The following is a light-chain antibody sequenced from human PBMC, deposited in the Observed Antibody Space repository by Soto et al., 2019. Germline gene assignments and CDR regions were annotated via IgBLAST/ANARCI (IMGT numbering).Light chain of an antibody. CDR2: GNI. CDR1: GSNIGAGYD. V-gene: IGLV1-40*01. Sequence: QSVLTQPPSVSAAPGQTVTISCTGSGSNIGAGYDVHWYQHLPGRAPKLLIYGNIIRPSGVPDRFSASKSGTSASLAITGLQAEDEGDYYCQSYDRRLSGYVVFGGGTKVTVL. J-gene: IGLJ2*01. CDR3: QSYDRRLSGYVV.